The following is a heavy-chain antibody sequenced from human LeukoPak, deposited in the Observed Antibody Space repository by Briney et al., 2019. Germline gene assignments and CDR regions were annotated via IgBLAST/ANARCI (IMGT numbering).Heavy chain of an antibody. D-gene: IGHD4-17*01. J-gene: IGHJ3*02. V-gene: IGHV3-33*01. CDR1: GFTFSSYG. CDR3: AREPDYGDYVGAFDI. Sequence: GRSLRLSCAASGFTFSSYGMHWVRQAPGKGLEWVAVIWYDGSNKYYADSVKGRFTISRDNSKNSLYLQMNSLRAEDTAVYYCAREPDYGDYVGAFDIWGQGTMVTVSP. CDR2: IWYDGSNK.